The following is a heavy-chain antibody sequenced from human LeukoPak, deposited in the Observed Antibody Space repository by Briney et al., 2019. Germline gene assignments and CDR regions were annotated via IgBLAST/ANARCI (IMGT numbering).Heavy chain of an antibody. J-gene: IGHJ6*03. V-gene: IGHV4-4*09. Sequence: SQTLSLTCTVSGGSISSYYWSWIRQPPGKGLEWTGHIYTSGSTNYNPSLKSRVTISVDTSKNQFSLKLSSVTAADTAVYYCARGSSYYYYYYMEVWGKGTTVTVSS. CDR1: GGSISSYY. CDR3: ARGSSYYYYYYMEV. CDR2: IYTSGST. D-gene: IGHD1-26*01.